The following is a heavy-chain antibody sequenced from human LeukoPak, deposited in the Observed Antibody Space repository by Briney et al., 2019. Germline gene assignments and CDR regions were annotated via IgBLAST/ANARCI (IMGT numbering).Heavy chain of an antibody. CDR2: SHVSGNT. D-gene: IGHD1-26*01. CDR1: GDSIDSYY. CDR3: ARHGRHLWDGDSYDYAFEL. V-gene: IGHV4-59*08. Sequence: PSETLSLTCSVSGDSIDSYYWSWIRQPPGKGLDWIGFSHVSGNTRYSPSLRGRATVSVDTSKNQVSLKLASVTAADSAVYFCARHGRHLWDGDSYDYAFELWGQGTLVTVSS. J-gene: IGHJ3*01.